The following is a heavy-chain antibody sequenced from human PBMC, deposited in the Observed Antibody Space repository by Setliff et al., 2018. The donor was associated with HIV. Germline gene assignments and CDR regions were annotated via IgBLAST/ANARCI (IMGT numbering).Heavy chain of an antibody. D-gene: IGHD1-7*01. J-gene: IGHJ4*02. CDR2: IYYRGST. Sequence: PSETLSLTCTVSGGSISSSSYYWGWIRQPPGKGLEWIGSIYYRGSTYYNPSLKSRVTISVDTSKNQFSLKLSSVTAADTAVYYCARQVTGNTKVRRFDYWGQGTLVTVSS. CDR1: GGSISSSSYY. V-gene: IGHV4-39*01. CDR3: ARQVTGNTKVRRFDY.